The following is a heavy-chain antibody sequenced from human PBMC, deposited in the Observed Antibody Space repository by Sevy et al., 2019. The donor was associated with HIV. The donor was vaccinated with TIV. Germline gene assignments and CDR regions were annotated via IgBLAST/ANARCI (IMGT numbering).Heavy chain of an antibody. CDR1: GYSFTTYW. J-gene: IGHJ4*02. V-gene: IGHV5-51*01. CDR2: IYPSDSEI. Sequence: GESLKISCKGSGYSFTTYWIDWVRQMPGKDLEWIGIIYPSDSEIRCSPPFQGQVTISADKSISTAYLQWSSLKASDSAVYYCVIGGRDSYVRYNDWHADYWGQGTLVTVSS. CDR3: VIGGRDSYVRYNDWHADY. D-gene: IGHD3-9*01.